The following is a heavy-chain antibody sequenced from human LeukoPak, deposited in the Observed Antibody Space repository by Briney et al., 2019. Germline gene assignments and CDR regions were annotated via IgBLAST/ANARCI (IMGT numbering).Heavy chain of an antibody. J-gene: IGHJ5*02. CDR1: GYTFTSYG. Sequence: ASVKVSCKASGYTFTSYGISWVRQAPGQGLEWMGWISAYNGNTNYAQKLQGRVTVTTDTSTSTAYMELRSLRSDDTAVYYCARLPHDYGGNSGWFDPWGQGTLVTVSS. CDR3: ARLPHDYGGNSGWFDP. V-gene: IGHV1-18*01. CDR2: ISAYNGNT. D-gene: IGHD4-23*01.